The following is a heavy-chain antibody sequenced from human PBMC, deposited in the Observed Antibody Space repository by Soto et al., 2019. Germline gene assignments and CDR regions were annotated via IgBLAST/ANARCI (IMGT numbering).Heavy chain of an antibody. Sequence: GGSLRLSCAASGFTFSSYGMHWVRQAPGKGLEWVAVISYDGSNKYYADSVKGRFTISRDNSKNTLYLQMNSLRAEDTAVYYCAKDSGRVDSWALTGYYLPWFDPWGQGTLVTVSS. CDR1: GFTFSSYG. D-gene: IGHD3-9*01. CDR2: ISYDGSNK. J-gene: IGHJ5*02. CDR3: AKDSGRVDSWALTGYYLPWFDP. V-gene: IGHV3-30*18.